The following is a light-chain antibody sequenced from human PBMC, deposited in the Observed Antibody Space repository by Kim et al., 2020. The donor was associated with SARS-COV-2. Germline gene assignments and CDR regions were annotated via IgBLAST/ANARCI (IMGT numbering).Light chain of an antibody. CDR2: DAT. V-gene: IGLV7-46*01. J-gene: IGLJ3*02. CDR3: LVSYPDARV. Sequence: PGATVTLTCGSRTGAVTSGQYPFWFQQKPGQAPQTLIYDATNRHSWTPARFSGSLLGGKAALTLSGARPEDEADYYCLVSYPDARVFGGGTKVTVL. CDR1: TGAVTSGQY.